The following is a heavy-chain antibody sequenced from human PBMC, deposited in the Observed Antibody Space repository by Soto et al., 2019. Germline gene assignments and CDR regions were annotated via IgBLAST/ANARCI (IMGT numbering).Heavy chain of an antibody. D-gene: IGHD1-1*01. CDR1: GYTFTGYY. CDR3: ARYVFERSRTGSYYYGMDV. Sequence: QVQLVQSGAEVKKPGASVKVSCKASGYTFTGYYMHWVRQAPGQGLEWMGWINPNSGGTNYAQKFQGRVTMTRDTSISTAYMELRRLRSDDTAVYYCARYVFERSRTGSYYYGMDVWGQGTTVTVSS. CDR2: INPNSGGT. V-gene: IGHV1-2*02. J-gene: IGHJ6*02.